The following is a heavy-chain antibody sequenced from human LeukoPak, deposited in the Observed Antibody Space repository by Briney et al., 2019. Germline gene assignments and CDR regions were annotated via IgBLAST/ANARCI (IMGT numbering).Heavy chain of an antibody. J-gene: IGHJ4*02. CDR1: GGSISSSNW. CDR3: ARYSSAVDY. D-gene: IGHD6-25*01. CDR2: IYYSGST. Sequence: PSGTLSLTCAVSGGSISSSNWWSWVRQPPGKGLEWIGSIYYSGSTYYNPSLKSRVTISVDTSKNQFSLKLSSVTAADTAVYYCARYSSAVDYWGQGTLVTVSS. V-gene: IGHV4-4*02.